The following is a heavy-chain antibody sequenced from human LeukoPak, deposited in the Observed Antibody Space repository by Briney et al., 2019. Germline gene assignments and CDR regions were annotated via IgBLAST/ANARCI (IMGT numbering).Heavy chain of an antibody. J-gene: IGHJ4*02. CDR1: GFTFSSYE. Sequence: GGSLRLSCAASGFTFSSYEMNWVRQAPGKGLEWVSYISSSGSTIYYADSVKGRFTISRDNAKNSLYLQMNSQRAEDTAVYYCARSAGTVTTGFDYWGQGTLVTVSS. V-gene: IGHV3-48*03. D-gene: IGHD4-17*01. CDR2: ISSSGSTI. CDR3: ARSAGTVTTGFDY.